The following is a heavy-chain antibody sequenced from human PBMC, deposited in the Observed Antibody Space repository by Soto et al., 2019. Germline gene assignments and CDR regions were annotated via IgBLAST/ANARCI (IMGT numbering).Heavy chain of an antibody. CDR2: ISSSSSYI. V-gene: IGHV3-21*01. J-gene: IGHJ4*02. CDR3: AREALSSSWWESSYFDY. Sequence: EVQLVESGGGLVKPGGSLRLSCAASGFTFSSYSMNWVRQAPGKGLEWVSSISSSSSYIYYADSVKGRFTISRDNAKNSLYLQMNSLRAEDTAVYYCAREALSSSWWESSYFDYWGQGTLVTVSS. CDR1: GFTFSSYS. D-gene: IGHD6-13*01.